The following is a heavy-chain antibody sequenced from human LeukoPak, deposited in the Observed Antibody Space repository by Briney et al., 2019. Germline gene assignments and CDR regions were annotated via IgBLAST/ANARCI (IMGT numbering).Heavy chain of an antibody. Sequence: PGGSLRLSCTASGFTFGNYAMSWVRQAPGKGLEWVGSIRSKAYGGTTEYAASVKGRFTISRDDSKSIAYLQMNSLKTEDTAVYYCTRGGEYQLLFFDYWGQETLVTVSS. CDR3: TRGGEYQLLFFDY. J-gene: IGHJ4*02. D-gene: IGHD2-2*01. CDR2: IRSKAYGGTT. V-gene: IGHV3-49*04. CDR1: GFTFGNYA.